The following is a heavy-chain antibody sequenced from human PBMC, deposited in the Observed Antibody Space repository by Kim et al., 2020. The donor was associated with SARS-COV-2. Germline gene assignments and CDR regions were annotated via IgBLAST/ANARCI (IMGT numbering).Heavy chain of an antibody. CDR3: ARGRGYSYGPLYYYYGMDV. V-gene: IGHV4-59*01. D-gene: IGHD5-18*01. J-gene: IGHJ6*02. CDR1: GGSISSYY. Sequence: SETLSLTCTVSGGSISSYYWSWIRQPPGKGLEWIGYIYYSGSTNYNPSLKSRVTISVDTSKNQFSLKLSSVTAADTAVYYCARGRGYSYGPLYYYYGMDVWGQGTTVTVSS. CDR2: IYYSGST.